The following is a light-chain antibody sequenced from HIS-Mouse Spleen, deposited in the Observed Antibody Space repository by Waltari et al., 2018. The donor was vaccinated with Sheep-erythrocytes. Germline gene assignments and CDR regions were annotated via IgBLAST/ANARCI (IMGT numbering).Light chain of an antibody. V-gene: IGLV2-23*01. CDR3: CSYAGSSTPWV. Sequence: QSALTQPASVSGSPGPSITISCTGPSSDVGSYNLLSWYQQHPGKAPKLMIYEGSKRPSGVSNRFSGSKSGNTASLTISGLQAEDEADYYCCSYAGSSTPWVFGGGTKLTVL. J-gene: IGLJ3*02. CDR1: SSDVGSYNL. CDR2: EGS.